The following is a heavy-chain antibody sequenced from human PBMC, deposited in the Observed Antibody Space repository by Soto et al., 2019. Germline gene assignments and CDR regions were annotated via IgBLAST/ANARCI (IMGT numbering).Heavy chain of an antibody. CDR3: GIIFVYCGDGRDYFDGMDV. CDR2: MNPDSGNT. D-gene: IGHD5-12*01. J-gene: IGHJ6*02. Sequence: QVQLVQSGAEMKKPGASVRVSCKASEYSFSSYDINWVRQASGQGLEWVGWMNPDSGNTGYAQKFQGRVNLPGDTSIGTAYMEVGSLRSGDTAVYYCGIIFVYCGDGRDYFDGMDVWGQGTTVTVSS. V-gene: IGHV1-8*01. CDR1: EYSFSSYD.